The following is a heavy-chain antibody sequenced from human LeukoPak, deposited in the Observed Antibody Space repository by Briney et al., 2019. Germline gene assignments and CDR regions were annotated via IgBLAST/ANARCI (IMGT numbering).Heavy chain of an antibody. CDR1: GYTFTSYG. V-gene: IGHV1-18*01. D-gene: IGHD2-2*01. J-gene: IGHJ4*02. CDR2: ISGYNGST. Sequence: GASVKVSCKASGYTFTSYGISWVRQAPGQGLEWMGWISGYNGSTKYAQNLQGRVTMTTGTSTSTAYMELRSLRSDDTAIYYCVRDCSTPCSIFSDYWGQGTLVTVSS. CDR3: VRDCSTPCSIFSDY.